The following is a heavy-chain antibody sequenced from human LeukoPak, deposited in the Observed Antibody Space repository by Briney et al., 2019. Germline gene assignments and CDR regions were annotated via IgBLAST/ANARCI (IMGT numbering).Heavy chain of an antibody. CDR3: ARGPPNWGMVGY. CDR1: GYTFTSFD. D-gene: IGHD7-27*01. CDR2: MKSNNGHT. V-gene: IGHV1-8*01. J-gene: IGHJ4*02. Sequence: ASVKVSCKASGYTFTSFDSNWVRQATGQGLEWMGWMKSNNGHTGYAQKFQGRVTMTRDTSISTAYMELSSLTFEDTAVYYCARGPPNWGMVGYWGQGTLVTVSS.